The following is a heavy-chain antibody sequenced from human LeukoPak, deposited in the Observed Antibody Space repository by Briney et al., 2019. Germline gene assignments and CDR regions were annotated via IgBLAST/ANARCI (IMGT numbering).Heavy chain of an antibody. CDR3: ARVGETPFYYGSGRYGMDV. D-gene: IGHD3-10*01. CDR1: GYTFTSYA. Sequence: ASVKVSCKASGYTFTSYAMHWVRQAPGQRLEWMGWINAGNGNTKYSQKFQGRVTITRDTSASTAYMELSSLRSEDTAVYYCARVGETPFYYGSGRYGMDVWGQGTTVTVSS. J-gene: IGHJ6*02. CDR2: INAGNGNT. V-gene: IGHV1-3*01.